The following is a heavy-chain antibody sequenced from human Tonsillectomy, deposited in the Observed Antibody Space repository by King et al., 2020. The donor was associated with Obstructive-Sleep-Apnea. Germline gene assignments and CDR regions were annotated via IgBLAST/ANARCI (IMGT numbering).Heavy chain of an antibody. V-gene: IGHV4-38-2*02. CDR2: IYHSGRT. D-gene: IGHD3-10*01. CDR3: AGDLVRGVCDY. Sequence: VQLQESGPGLVKPSETLSLTCTVSGYSISSGYYWGWIRQPPGKGLGWIGGIYHSGRTYYNPSLKSRVTLSVDTDKNQFSLKLSSVTAADTAVYYCAGDLVRGVCDYWGQGTLVTVSS. CDR1: GYSISSGYY. J-gene: IGHJ4*02.